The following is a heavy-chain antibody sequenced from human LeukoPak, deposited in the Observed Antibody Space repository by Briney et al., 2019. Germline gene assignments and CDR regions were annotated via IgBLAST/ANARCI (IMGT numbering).Heavy chain of an antibody. J-gene: IGHJ1*01. CDR3: ARDYGGNSGPDAEYFQH. Sequence: SVKVSCKASGGTFSSYAISWVRQAPGQGLEWMGGIIPIFGTANYAQKFQGRVTITADESTSTAYMELSSLRSEDTAVYYCARDYGGNSGPDAEYFQHWGQGTLVTVSS. V-gene: IGHV1-69*13. CDR1: GGTFSSYA. CDR2: IIPIFGTA. D-gene: IGHD4-23*01.